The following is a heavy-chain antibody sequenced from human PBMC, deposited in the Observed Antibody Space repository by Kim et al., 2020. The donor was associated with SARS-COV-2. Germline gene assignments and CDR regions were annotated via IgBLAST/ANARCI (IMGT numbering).Heavy chain of an antibody. J-gene: IGHJ3*02. CDR3: ARRFCSGGSCPDAFDI. Sequence: GGSLRLSCAASGFTVSSNYMSWVRQAPGKGLEWVSVIYSGYSTYYADSVRGRFTISRDNSKNTLYLQMNNLRAEDTAVYFCARRFCSGGSCPDAFDIWGQRTMLTVSS. V-gene: IGHV3-66*04. CDR2: IYSGYST. D-gene: IGHD2-15*01. CDR1: GFTVSSNY.